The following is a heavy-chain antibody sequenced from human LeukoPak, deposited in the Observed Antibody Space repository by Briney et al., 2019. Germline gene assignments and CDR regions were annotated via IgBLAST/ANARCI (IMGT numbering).Heavy chain of an antibody. Sequence: GGSLRLSCAASGFTFSSYAMSWVRQAPGKGLEWVSAISGSGGSTYYADSVKGRFTISRDNAMNSLYLQMNSLRAEDTAVYYCARAKRNGFDIWGQGTMVTVSS. CDR2: ISGSGGST. CDR1: GFTFSSYA. V-gene: IGHV3-23*01. CDR3: ARAKRNGFDI. J-gene: IGHJ3*02.